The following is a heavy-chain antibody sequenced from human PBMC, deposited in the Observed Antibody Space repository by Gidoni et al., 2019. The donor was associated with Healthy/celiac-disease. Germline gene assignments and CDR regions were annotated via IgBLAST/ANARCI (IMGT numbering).Heavy chain of an antibody. V-gene: IGHV3-9*01. Sequence: EVQLVESGGGLGQPGRSLRLSCAASGFTFDDYAMHWVRQAPGKGLEWVSGISWNSGSIGYADSVKGRFTISRDNAKNSLYLQMNSLRAEDTALYYCAAEYCSGGSCYAFDYWGQGTLVTVSS. CDR3: AAEYCSGGSCYAFDY. D-gene: IGHD2-15*01. CDR2: ISWNSGSI. CDR1: GFTFDDYA. J-gene: IGHJ4*02.